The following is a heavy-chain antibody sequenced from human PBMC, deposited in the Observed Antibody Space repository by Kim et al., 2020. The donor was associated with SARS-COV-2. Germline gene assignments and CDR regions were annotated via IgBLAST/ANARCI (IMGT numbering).Heavy chain of an antibody. CDR1: GYTFTSYD. CDR3: ARGGLKRGFRGYYYMDV. J-gene: IGHJ6*03. Sequence: ASVKVSCKASGYTFTSYDINWVRQATGQGLEWMGWMNPNSGNTGYAQKFQGRVTMTRNTSISTAYMELSSLRSEDTAVYYCARGGLKRGFRGYYYMDVWGKGTTVTVSS. CDR2: MNPNSGNT. V-gene: IGHV1-8*01. D-gene: IGHD3-10*01.